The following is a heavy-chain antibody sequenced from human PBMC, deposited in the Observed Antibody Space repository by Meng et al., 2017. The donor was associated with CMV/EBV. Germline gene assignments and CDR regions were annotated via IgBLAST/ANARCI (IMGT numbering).Heavy chain of an antibody. CDR2: ISGSGGST. Sequence: GGSLRLSCAASGFTFSSYAMSWVRQAPGKGLEWVSAISGSGGSTYYADSVKGRFTISRDNSKNTLYLQMNSLRAEDTAVYYCARDPDLPYYDFWSGYYFDYWGQGTLVTVSS. CDR1: GFTFSSYA. V-gene: IGHV3-23*01. CDR3: ARDPDLPYYDFWSGYYFDY. D-gene: IGHD3-3*01. J-gene: IGHJ4*02.